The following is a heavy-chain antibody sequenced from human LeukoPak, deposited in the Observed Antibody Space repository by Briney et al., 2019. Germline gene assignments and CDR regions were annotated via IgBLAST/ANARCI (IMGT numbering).Heavy chain of an antibody. CDR2: VRNDGSDK. J-gene: IGHJ4*02. Sequence: PGGSLRLSCAASGFTFSCCGIHWVRQAPGKGLEWVTFVRNDGSDKYYADSVKGRFTISRDNSKNTVYLQMNSLRAEDTTVYYCAKDFFQLPQAYFDQWGREPWSPSPQ. V-gene: IGHV3-30*02. CDR3: AKDFFQLPQAYFDQ. D-gene: IGHD2-2*01. CDR1: GFTFSCCG.